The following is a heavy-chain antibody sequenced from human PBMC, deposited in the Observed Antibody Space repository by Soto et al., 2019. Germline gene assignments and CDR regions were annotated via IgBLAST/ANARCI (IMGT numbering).Heavy chain of an antibody. CDR3: ARGSDRSRYYEGFAD. D-gene: IGHD3-22*01. CDR2: IYLDGTT. Sequence: QLQLQESGPGLVKPSQTLSLTCGVSSGSISSYTPSWNWIRQPPGKGLEWIGHIYLDGTTNYSPSLKSRVTISIDRSKNQFSLKWISVTAADTAVYYCARGSDRSRYYEGFADWGQGTLVTVSS. V-gene: IGHV4-30-2*01. CDR1: SGSISSYTPS. J-gene: IGHJ5*02.